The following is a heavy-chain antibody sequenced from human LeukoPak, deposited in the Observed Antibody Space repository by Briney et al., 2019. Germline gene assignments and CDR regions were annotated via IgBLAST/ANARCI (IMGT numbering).Heavy chain of an antibody. V-gene: IGHV3-33*06. CDR1: GFTFRSYG. D-gene: IGHD2-15*01. CDR2: IWYDGSNK. J-gene: IGHJ4*02. Sequence: GGSLRLSCAASGFTFRSYGMHWVRQAPGKGLEWVAVIWYDGSNKYYADSVKGRFTISRDNSKNTLYLQMNSLRAEDTAVYYCAKDGYCSGGSCYVFSSGGLDEYYFDYWGQGTLVTVSS. CDR3: AKDGYCSGGSCYVFSSGGLDEYYFDY.